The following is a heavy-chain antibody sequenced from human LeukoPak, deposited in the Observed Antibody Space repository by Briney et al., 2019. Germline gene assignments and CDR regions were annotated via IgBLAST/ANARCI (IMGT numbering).Heavy chain of an antibody. CDR1: GGTFSSYA. CDR3: ARDPSVETSRWDTTNDY. J-gene: IGHJ4*02. Sequence: GASVKVSCKASGGTFSSYAISWVRQAPGRGLEWMGGIIPIFGTANYAQKFQGRVTITTDESTSTAYMELSSLRSEDTAVYYCARDPSVETSRWDTTNDYWGQGTLVTVSS. CDR2: IIPIFGTA. D-gene: IGHD2-2*01. V-gene: IGHV1-69*05.